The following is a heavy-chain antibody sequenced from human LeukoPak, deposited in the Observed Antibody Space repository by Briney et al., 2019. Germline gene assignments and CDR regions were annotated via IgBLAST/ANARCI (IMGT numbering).Heavy chain of an antibody. D-gene: IGHD5-18*01. J-gene: IGHJ4*02. CDR2: ISGSGDNT. CDR3: ARLAPVDTAMVTH. V-gene: IGHV3-23*01. CDR1: GFTFSNYA. Sequence: GGSLRLSCAASGFTFSNYAMSWVRQAPGKGLEWVSAISGSGDNTYYADSVKGRFTVSRDNSKNTLYVQMNSLRAEDTAVYYCARLAPVDTAMVTHWGQGTLVTVSS.